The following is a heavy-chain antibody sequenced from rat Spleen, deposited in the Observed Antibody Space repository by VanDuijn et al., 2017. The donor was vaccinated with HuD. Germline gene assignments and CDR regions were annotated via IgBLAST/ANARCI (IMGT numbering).Heavy chain of an antibody. D-gene: IGHD1-1*01. CDR1: GFTFSDYY. Sequence: EVKLVESDGGLVQPGRSLKLSCAASGFTFSDYYMAWVRQAPTKGLEWVATSTYDGSNTYYRDSVKDRFTISRDNAKSTLYLQMDSLRSEDTATYYCARHEDYSGLDYWGQGVMVTVSS. V-gene: IGHV5-29*01. CDR3: ARHEDYSGLDY. J-gene: IGHJ2*01. CDR2: STYDGSNT.